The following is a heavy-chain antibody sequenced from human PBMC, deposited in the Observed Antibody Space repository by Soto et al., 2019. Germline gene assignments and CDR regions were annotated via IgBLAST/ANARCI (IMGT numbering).Heavy chain of an antibody. CDR1: GFTFSNAW. CDR2: IKSKTDGGTT. Sequence: LRLSCAASGFTFSNAWISWVRQATGKGLEWVGRIKSKTDGGTTDYAAPVKGRFTISRDDSKNTLYLQMNSLKTEDTAVYYCTTGGSDIVVVPAARYYYYGMDVWGQGTTVTSP. D-gene: IGHD2-2*01. CDR3: TTGGSDIVVVPAARYYYYGMDV. V-gene: IGHV3-15*01. J-gene: IGHJ6*02.